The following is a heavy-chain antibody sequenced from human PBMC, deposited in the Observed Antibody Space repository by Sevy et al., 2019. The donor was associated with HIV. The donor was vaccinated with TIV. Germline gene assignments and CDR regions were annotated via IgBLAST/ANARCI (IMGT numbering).Heavy chain of an antibody. J-gene: IGHJ4*02. CDR2: IKADGSET. V-gene: IGHV3-7*01. Sequence: GGSLRLSCAASGFTFSRYAMTWVRQAPGKGLEWVAKIKADGSETYSVDSVKGRFSISRDNAKNTLYLQMNSLRAEDTDVYYCARGANNLYNWGQGTLVTVSS. CDR1: GFTFSRYA. D-gene: IGHD3-10*01. CDR3: ARGANNLYN.